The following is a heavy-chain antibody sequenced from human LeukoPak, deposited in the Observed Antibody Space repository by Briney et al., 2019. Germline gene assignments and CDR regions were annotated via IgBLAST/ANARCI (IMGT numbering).Heavy chain of an antibody. CDR3: ARELWFGERWFDP. J-gene: IGHJ5*02. CDR2: INPNSGGT. D-gene: IGHD3-10*01. CDR1: GYTFTGYY. V-gene: IGHV1-2*02. Sequence: ASVKVSCKASGYTFTGYYMHWVRQAPGQGLERMGWINPNSGGTNYAQKFQGRVTMTRDTSISTAYMELSRLRSDDTAVYYCARELWFGERWFDPWGQGTLVTVSS.